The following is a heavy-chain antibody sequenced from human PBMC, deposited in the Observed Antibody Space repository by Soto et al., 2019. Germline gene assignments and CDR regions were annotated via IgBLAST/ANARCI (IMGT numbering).Heavy chain of an antibody. J-gene: IGHJ6*02. D-gene: IGHD6-19*01. CDR2: TYYRSKWYN. Sequence: NWIRQSPSRGLEWLGRTYYRSKWYNDYAVSVKSRITINPDTSKNQFSLQLNSVTPEDTAVYYCAREVIAYSSGWYRVGYYGMDVWGQGTTVTVSS. V-gene: IGHV6-1*01. CDR3: AREVIAYSSGWYRVGYYGMDV.